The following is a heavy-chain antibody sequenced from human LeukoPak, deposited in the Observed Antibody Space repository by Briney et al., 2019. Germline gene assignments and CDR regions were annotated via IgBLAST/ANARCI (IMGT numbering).Heavy chain of an antibody. D-gene: IGHD6-13*01. CDR2: INPNSGGT. V-gene: IGHV1-2*02. Sequence: GASVKVSCKASGYTFTGYYMHWVRQAPGQGLEWMGWINPNSGGTNYAQKFQGRVTMTRDTSISTAYMELSRLRSDDTAVYYCARDYGYSSSWYLRYFDYWGQGTLVTVSS. CDR1: GYTFTGYY. CDR3: ARDYGYSSSWYLRYFDY. J-gene: IGHJ4*02.